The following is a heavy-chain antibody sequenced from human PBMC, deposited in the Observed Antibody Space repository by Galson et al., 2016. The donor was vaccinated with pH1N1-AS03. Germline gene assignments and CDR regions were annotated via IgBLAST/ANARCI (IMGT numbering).Heavy chain of an antibody. J-gene: IGHJ5*02. CDR2: INPDSGGT. D-gene: IGHD2-2*03. Sequence: SVKVSCKASGYTFSDYSIHWVRQAPGQGLVWMGWINPDSGGTKYAQKFQGRVTMTRDTSISTAYMDLSRLRSDDTAVYYRARVRSGYFMFDPWGQGTLVTVSS. V-gene: IGHV1-2*02. CDR1: GYTFSDYS. CDR3: ARVRSGYFMFDP.